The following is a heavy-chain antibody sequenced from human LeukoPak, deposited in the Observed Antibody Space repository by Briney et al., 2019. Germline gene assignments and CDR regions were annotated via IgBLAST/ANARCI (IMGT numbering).Heavy chain of an antibody. CDR3: ANTYYAFWSGSF. J-gene: IGHJ4*02. Sequence: GRSLRLSCAASGFTFSSYGMHWVRQAPGKGLEWVAVISYDGGNKYYADSVKGRFTISRDNSKNTVYLQMNSLRVEDTAVYYCANTYYAFWSGSFWGQGTLVTVSS. CDR1: GFTFSSYG. D-gene: IGHD3-3*01. V-gene: IGHV3-30*18. CDR2: ISYDGGNK.